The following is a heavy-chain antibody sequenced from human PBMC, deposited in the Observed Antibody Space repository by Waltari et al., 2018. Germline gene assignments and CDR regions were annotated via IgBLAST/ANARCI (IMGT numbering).Heavy chain of an antibody. D-gene: IGHD3-22*01. J-gene: IGHJ4*02. CDR3: ASTVYYDSSGWTYYFDY. V-gene: IGHV4-39*01. CDR1: GGSISSSSYY. Sequence: QLQLQESGPGLVKPSETLSLTCTVSGGSISSSSYYWGWSRQPPGKGLEWIWSIYYSGSTYHNPSLKSRVTISVDTSKNQFSLKLCSVTAADTAVYYCASTVYYDSSGWTYYFDYWGQGTLVTVSS. CDR2: IYYSGST.